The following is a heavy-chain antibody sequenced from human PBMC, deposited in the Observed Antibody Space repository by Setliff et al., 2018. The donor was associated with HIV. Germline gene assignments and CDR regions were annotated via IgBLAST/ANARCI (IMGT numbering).Heavy chain of an antibody. Sequence: PSETLSLTCIVSGGSIGSYYWSWIRQSPGKGPEWIGYVYYTGSTNYNPSLKSRVTIGVDTSKNQFSLKLTSVTAADAAVYYCARRRPPPSGLYSAYYMDVWGTGTTVTVSS. CDR3: ARRRPPPSGLYSAYYMDV. CDR1: GGSIGSYY. CDR2: VYYTGST. V-gene: IGHV4-59*08. D-gene: IGHD1-26*01. J-gene: IGHJ6*03.